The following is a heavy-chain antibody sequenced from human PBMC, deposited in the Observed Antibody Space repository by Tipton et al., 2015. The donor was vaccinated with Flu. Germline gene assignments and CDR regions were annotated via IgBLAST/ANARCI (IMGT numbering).Heavy chain of an antibody. CDR2: IIGMFGAT. Sequence: QSGAEVKEPGASVKVSCKASGYTFSSHDINWVRQAPGQGLEWMGGIIGMFGATDYAQKFRGRVTITADESTSTAYMELSSLRSEDTAVYYCARGGGPYCSSTSCYETDYWGQGTLVTVSS. V-gene: IGHV1-69*13. CDR3: ARGGGPYCSSTSCYETDY. CDR1: GYTFSSHD. J-gene: IGHJ4*02. D-gene: IGHD2-2*01.